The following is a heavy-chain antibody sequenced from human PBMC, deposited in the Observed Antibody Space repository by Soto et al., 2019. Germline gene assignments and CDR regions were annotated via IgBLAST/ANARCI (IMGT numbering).Heavy chain of an antibody. J-gene: IGHJ6*02. V-gene: IGHV1-2*04. CDR3: ARAPHFWSGYSGGYGMDV. CDR2: INANSGGT. Sequence: QVQLVQSGAEVKKPGASVKVSCKASGYTFTGYYMHWVRQAPGQGLEWMGWINANSGGTNYEQKFQGWVTMTRATSISTAYMELSRLRSADTAVYYCARAPHFWSGYSGGYGMDVWGQGTTVTVSS. CDR1: GYTFTGYY. D-gene: IGHD3-3*01.